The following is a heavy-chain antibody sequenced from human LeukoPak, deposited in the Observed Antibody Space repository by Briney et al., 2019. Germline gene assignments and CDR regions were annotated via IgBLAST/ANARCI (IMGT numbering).Heavy chain of an antibody. V-gene: IGHV3-23*01. CDR1: GFTFSSYG. CDR3: ARPRGYSYGFDY. D-gene: IGHD5-18*01. CDR2: ISGSGGST. J-gene: IGHJ4*02. Sequence: GGSLRLSCAASGFTFSSYGMSWVRQAPGKGLEWVSAISGSGGSTYYADSVKGRFTISRDNSKNTLYLQMNSLRAEDTAVYYCARPRGYSYGFDYWGQGTLVTVSS.